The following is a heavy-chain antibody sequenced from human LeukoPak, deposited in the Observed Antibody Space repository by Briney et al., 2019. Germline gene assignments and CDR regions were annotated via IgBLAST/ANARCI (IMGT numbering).Heavy chain of an antibody. CDR1: GGSFSGYY. J-gene: IGHJ4*02. CDR2: INHSGST. Sequence: SETLSLTCAVYGGSFSGYYWSWIRQPPGEGLEWIGEINHSGSTNYNPSLKSRDTISVDTSKNQFSLKLSSVTAADTALYYCARSITIFGVGLLDYWGQGTLVTVSS. D-gene: IGHD3-3*01. V-gene: IGHV4-34*01. CDR3: ARSITIFGVGLLDY.